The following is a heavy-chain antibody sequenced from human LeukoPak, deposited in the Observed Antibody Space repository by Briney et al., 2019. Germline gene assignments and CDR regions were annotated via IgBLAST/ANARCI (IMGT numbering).Heavy chain of an antibody. J-gene: IGHJ4*02. CDR2: INHSGST. CDR3: ARRRDDHRRRAYYYGSGSYLYDY. Sequence: SETLSLTCAVYGGSFSGYYWSWIRQPPGKGLEWIGEINHSGSTNYNPSLTSRVTISVDTSKNQFSLKLSSVTAADTAVYYCARRRDDHRRRAYYYGSGSYLYDYWGQGTLVTVSS. CDR1: GGSFSGYY. D-gene: IGHD3-10*01. V-gene: IGHV4-34*01.